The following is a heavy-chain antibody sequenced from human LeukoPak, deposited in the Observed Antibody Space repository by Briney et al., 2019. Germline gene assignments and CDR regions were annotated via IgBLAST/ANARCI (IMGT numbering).Heavy chain of an antibody. J-gene: IGHJ4*02. D-gene: IGHD3-3*01. CDR3: AREEEYYDFCSGYSN. CDR2: IKQDGSEK. V-gene: IGHV3-7*01. CDR1: GFTFSSYW. Sequence: GGSLRLSCAASGFTFSSYWMSWVRQAPGKGLEWVANIKQDGSEKYYVDSVKGRFTISRDNAKNSLYLQMNSLRAEDTAVYYCAREEEYYDFCSGYSNWGQGTLVTVSS.